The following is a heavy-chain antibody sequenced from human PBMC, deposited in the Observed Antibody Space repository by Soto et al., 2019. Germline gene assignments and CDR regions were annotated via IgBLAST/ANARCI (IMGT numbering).Heavy chain of an antibody. D-gene: IGHD1-1*01. CDR2: LIPIFAIP. CDR1: GGAFSTYA. CDR3: ARHTTTILYYYFYGLDV. Sequence: GASVKVSFRASGGAFSTYAISWGRQAPGQGLEWMGGLIPIFAIPNCAQKFQGRVSITADESTSTSYMELTTLRPDDTAVYFCARHTTTILYYYFYGLDVWGQGTTVTVSS. J-gene: IGHJ6*02. V-gene: IGHV1-69*13.